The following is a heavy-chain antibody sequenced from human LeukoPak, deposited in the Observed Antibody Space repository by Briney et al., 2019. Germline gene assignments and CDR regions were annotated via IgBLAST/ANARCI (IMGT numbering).Heavy chain of an antibody. CDR3: ARARDGYNLNFVFEE. Sequence: GGSLRLSCTASGFTFRTYSMNWVRQSPGKGLEWISYISSSSSTLYYADSVKGRFTISRDNAKNSPYLQMNSLRADDTAVYYCARARDGYNLNFVFEEWGQGTLVTVSS. CDR2: ISSSSSTL. V-gene: IGHV3-48*01. D-gene: IGHD5-24*01. CDR1: GFTFRTYS. J-gene: IGHJ4*02.